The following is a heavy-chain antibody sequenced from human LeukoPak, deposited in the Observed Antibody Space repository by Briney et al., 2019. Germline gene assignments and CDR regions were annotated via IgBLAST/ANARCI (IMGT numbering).Heavy chain of an antibody. V-gene: IGHV4-59*11. Sequence: SETLSLTCAVPDDSFSGHYWTWSWQPPGEGLEWIWYLSYIGSTNYNPSLKSRVTISIDTSKNQFSLKLSSVTAADTAVYYCARDLVTVTKGFDIWGQGTMVSVSS. J-gene: IGHJ3*02. CDR1: DDSFSGHY. D-gene: IGHD4-17*01. CDR2: LSYIGST. CDR3: ARDLVTVTKGFDI.